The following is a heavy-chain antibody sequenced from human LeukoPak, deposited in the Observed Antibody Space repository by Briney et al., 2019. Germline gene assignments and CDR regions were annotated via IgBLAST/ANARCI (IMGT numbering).Heavy chain of an antibody. J-gene: IGHJ4*02. CDR1: GFAFSVYE. Sequence: GGSLRLSCAASGFAFSVYEMYWVRQAPGKGLEWVSYISSSGGTRYYADSVKGRFTISRDDAKNSLYLQMNSLRAEDTAVYYCATLTVASSFDYWGQGTLVTVSS. D-gene: IGHD6-19*01. V-gene: IGHV3-48*03. CDR3: ATLTVASSFDY. CDR2: ISSSGGTR.